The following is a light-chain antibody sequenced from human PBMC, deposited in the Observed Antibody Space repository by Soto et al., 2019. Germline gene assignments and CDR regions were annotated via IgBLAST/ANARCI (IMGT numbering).Light chain of an antibody. V-gene: IGLV2-8*01. Sequence: QSALTQPPSASGSPGQSVTISCTGTSSDVGGDNYVSWYQQQPGKAPKLMIYEVSRRPSGVPDRFSGSKSGNTASLTVAGLQAEDEGDYFFSSYAGSNIFGVCVLGTGTKLTVL. CDR2: EVS. CDR1: SSDVGGDNY. CDR3: SSYAGSNIFGVCV. J-gene: IGLJ1*01.